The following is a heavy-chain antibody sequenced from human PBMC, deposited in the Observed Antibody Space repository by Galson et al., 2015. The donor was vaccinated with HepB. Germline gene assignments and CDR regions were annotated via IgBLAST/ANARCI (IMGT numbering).Heavy chain of an antibody. Sequence: SLRLSCAASGFTFSSYSMNWVRQAPGKGLEWVSYISSSSSTIYYADSVKGRFTISRDNAKNSLYLQMNSLRAEDTAVYYCARDYPLGYYDSSGYLAPLFWGQGTLVTVSP. V-gene: IGHV3-48*01. J-gene: IGHJ4*02. CDR1: GFTFSSYS. CDR3: ARDYPLGYYDSSGYLAPLF. D-gene: IGHD3-22*01. CDR2: ISSSSSTI.